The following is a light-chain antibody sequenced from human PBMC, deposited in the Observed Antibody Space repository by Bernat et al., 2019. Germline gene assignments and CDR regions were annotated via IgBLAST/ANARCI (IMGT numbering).Light chain of an antibody. CDR3: GSYTSSSTLV. J-gene: IGLJ3*02. V-gene: IGLV2-14*03. Sequence: QSALTQPASVSGSPGQSITISCTGTSSDVGGYNYVSWSQQHPGSAPKLMIYDVRDRPSGISNRFSGSKSGNTASLTNSGLLDEDEADYDCGSYTSSSTLVFGGGTRLTVL. CDR2: DVR. CDR1: SSDVGGYNY.